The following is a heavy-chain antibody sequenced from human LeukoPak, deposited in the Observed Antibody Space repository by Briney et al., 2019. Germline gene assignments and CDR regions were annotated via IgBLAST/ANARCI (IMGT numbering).Heavy chain of an antibody. CDR2: ISSSGSTT. Sequence: TGGSLRLSCAASGFAFSSYSMNWARQAPGKGLEWVSYISSSGSTTYYADSVKGRFTISRDNAKNSLYLQMNSLRAEDTAVYYCAREMDGPYGSGSPLDYWGQGTLVTVSS. CDR1: GFAFSSYS. V-gene: IGHV3-48*04. CDR3: AREMDGPYGSGSPLDY. D-gene: IGHD3-10*01. J-gene: IGHJ4*02.